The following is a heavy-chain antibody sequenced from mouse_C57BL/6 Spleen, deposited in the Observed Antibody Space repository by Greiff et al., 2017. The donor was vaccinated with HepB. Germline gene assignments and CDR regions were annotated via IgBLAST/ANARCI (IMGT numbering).Heavy chain of an antibody. CDR1: GFTFSSYA. CDR3: ARDLDYYGSSPFDY. CDR2: ISDGGSYT. Sequence: EVMLVESGGGLVKPGGSLKLSCAASGFTFSSYAMSWVRQTPEKRLEWVATISDGGSYTYYPDNVKGRFTISRDNAKNNLYLQMSHLKSEDTAMYYCARDLDYYGSSPFDYWGQGTTLTVSS. V-gene: IGHV5-4*01. D-gene: IGHD1-1*01. J-gene: IGHJ2*01.